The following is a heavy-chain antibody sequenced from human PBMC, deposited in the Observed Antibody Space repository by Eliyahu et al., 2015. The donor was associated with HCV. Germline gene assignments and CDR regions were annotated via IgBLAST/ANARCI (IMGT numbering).Heavy chain of an antibody. D-gene: IGHD3-3*01. CDR2: IYYTGTT. Sequence: QLQLQESGPGLVKASETLSLTCTVPGGSISSTYYWGWIRQPPGKGLEWIGSIYYTGTTQYRPSLKSRVTISVDKSKNQVSLKLNSVTAADTATYYCVRPSNTYHSWSGASSWFDPWGQGILVTVSS. CDR3: VRPSNTYHSWSGASSWFDP. CDR1: GGSISSTYY. J-gene: IGHJ5*02. V-gene: IGHV4-39*01.